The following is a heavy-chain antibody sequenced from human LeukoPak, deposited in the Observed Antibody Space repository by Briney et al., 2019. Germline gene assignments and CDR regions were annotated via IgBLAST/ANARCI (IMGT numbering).Heavy chain of an antibody. CDR3: AKHPNLWATYSGSPNYFDY. CDR1: GFTFSSYA. Sequence: TGGSLRLSCAASGFTFSSYAMSWVRQAPGKGLEWVSAISGSGGSTYYADSVKGRFTISRDNSKNTLYLQMNSLRAEGTAVYYCAKHPNLWATYSGSPNYFDYWGQGTLVTVSS. J-gene: IGHJ4*02. D-gene: IGHD6-6*01. V-gene: IGHV3-23*01. CDR2: ISGSGGST.